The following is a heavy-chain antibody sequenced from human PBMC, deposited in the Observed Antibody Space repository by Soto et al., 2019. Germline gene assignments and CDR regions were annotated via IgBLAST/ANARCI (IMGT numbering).Heavy chain of an antibody. V-gene: IGHV4-30-2*01. CDR2: IYHSGST. CDR3: ARVQSASYYYYGMDV. CDR1: GGSISSGGYS. D-gene: IGHD3-9*01. Sequence: SETLSLTCGVSGGSISSGGYSWSWIRQPAGKGLEWIGYIYHSGSTCYNPSLKSRVTISVDKSKNQFSLKLSSVTAADTAVYYCARVQSASYYYYGMDVWGQGTTVTVSS. J-gene: IGHJ6*02.